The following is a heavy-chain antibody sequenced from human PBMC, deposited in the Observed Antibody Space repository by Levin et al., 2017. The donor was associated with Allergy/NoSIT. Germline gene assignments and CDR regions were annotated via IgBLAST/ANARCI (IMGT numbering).Heavy chain of an antibody. Sequence: SETLSLTCAVYGGSFSGYYWSWIRQPPGKGLECIGEINHSGNTKYNPSLKSRVTISIDTSKNQFSLKLNSVTAADTAVYYCAITSDYDFWSAAVDYWGQGTLVTVSS. CDR3: AITSDYDFWSAAVDY. CDR1: GGSFSGYY. V-gene: IGHV4-34*01. J-gene: IGHJ4*02. D-gene: IGHD3-3*01. CDR2: INHSGNT.